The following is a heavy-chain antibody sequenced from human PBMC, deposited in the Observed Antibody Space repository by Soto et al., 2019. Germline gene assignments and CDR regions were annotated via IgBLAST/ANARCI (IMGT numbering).Heavy chain of an antibody. CDR3: ARGSIIGPAAV. V-gene: IGHV3-30-3*01. CDR2: ISYDGSNK. Sequence: QVQLVESGGGVVPPGTSLRLSCAGSGFTFSSYAVHWVRQAPGKGLEWVAVISYDGSNKYYAESVKGRFTISRDNTKNTLYLQMNSLRPEETAVYYCARGSIIGPAAVWGQGTLVTVSS. CDR1: GFTFSSYA. D-gene: IGHD6-25*01. J-gene: IGHJ4*02.